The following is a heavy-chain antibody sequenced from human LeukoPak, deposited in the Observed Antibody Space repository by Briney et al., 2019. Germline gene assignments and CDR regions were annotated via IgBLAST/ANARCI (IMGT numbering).Heavy chain of an antibody. CDR2: INHSGST. CDR3: ARGRRIKLLSFDY. Sequence: SETLSLTCAVYGGSFSGYYWSWIRQPPGKGLEWIGEINHSGSTNYNPSLKSRVTISVDKSKNQFSLKLNSVTAADTAVYYWARGRRIKLLSFDYWGQGTLVTVSS. V-gene: IGHV4-34*01. J-gene: IGHJ4*02. D-gene: IGHD5-18*01. CDR1: GGSFSGYY.